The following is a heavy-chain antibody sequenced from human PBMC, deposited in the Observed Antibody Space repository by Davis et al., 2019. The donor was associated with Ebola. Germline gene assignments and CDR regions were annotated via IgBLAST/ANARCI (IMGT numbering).Heavy chain of an antibody. J-gene: IGHJ4*02. D-gene: IGHD2-2*01. Sequence: PSETLSLTCTVSGGSISSSSYYWGWIRQPPGKGLEWIGSIYYSGSTYYNPSLKSRVTISVDTSKNQFSLKLSSVTAADTAVYYCARGAIVVPAAIVSTRSYYFDYWGQGTLVTVSS. CDR2: IYYSGST. V-gene: IGHV4-39*01. CDR3: ARGAIVVPAAIVSTRSYYFDY. CDR1: GGSISSSSYY.